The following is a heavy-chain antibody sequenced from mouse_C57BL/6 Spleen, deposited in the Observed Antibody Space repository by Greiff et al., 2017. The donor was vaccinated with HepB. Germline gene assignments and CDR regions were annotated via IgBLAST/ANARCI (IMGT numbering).Heavy chain of an antibody. V-gene: IGHV1-52*01. CDR1: GYTFTSYW. D-gene: IGHD1-1*01. J-gene: IGHJ1*03. CDR2: IDPSDSET. Sequence: QVQLQQSGAELVRPGSSVKLSCKASGYTFTSYWMHWVKQRPIQGLEWIGNIDPSDSETHYNQKFKDKATLTVDKSSSTAYMQLSSLTSEDSAVYYCALITTVVEGNWYFDVWGTGTTVTVSS. CDR3: ALITTVVEGNWYFDV.